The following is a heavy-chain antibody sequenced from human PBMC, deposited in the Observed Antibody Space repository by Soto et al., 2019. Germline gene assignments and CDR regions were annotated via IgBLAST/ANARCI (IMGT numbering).Heavy chain of an antibody. CDR3: ARGGSGDTWFIAF. CDR1: GGLFSSYP. J-gene: IGHJ4*02. Sequence: QEQLVQSGAEVKKPGSSVKVSCKASGGLFSSYPISWVRQVPGQGLEWMGGIIPVFQTAYYTQRFQGRVTITAEENPSTAYMELSSLRSEDTAIYYCARGGSGDTWFIAFWGQGTLVTVSS. D-gene: IGHD2-15*01. V-gene: IGHV1-69*01. CDR2: IIPVFQTA.